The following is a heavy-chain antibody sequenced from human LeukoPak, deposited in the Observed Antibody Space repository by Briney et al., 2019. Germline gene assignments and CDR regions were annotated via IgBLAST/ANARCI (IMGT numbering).Heavy chain of an antibody. CDR2: ISGSGGST. CDR3: ASPLAAAGTYYYYYGMDV. J-gene: IGHJ6*02. V-gene: IGHV3-23*01. Sequence: GGSLRLSCAASGFTFSSYAMSWVRQAPGKGLEWVSAISGSGGSTYYADSVKGRFTISRDNSKNTLYLQMNSLRAEDTAVYYCASPLAAAGTYYYYYGMDVWGQGTTVTVSS. D-gene: IGHD6-13*01. CDR1: GFTFSSYA.